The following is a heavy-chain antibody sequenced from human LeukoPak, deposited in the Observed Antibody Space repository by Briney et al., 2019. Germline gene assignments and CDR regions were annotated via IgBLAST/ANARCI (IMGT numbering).Heavy chain of an antibody. D-gene: IGHD1-26*01. CDR3: ATANGNAFDI. V-gene: IGHV4-39*01. Sequence: SETLSLTCFVSSASIFGTYYHWGWIRQPPGKGLEWIGTFYYSGSTLYNPSLKSRVTISVDTSKSHFSLRLASVTATDTAVYYCATANGNAFDIWGQGTLVTVSS. CDR2: FYYSGST. CDR1: SASIFGTYYH. J-gene: IGHJ3*02.